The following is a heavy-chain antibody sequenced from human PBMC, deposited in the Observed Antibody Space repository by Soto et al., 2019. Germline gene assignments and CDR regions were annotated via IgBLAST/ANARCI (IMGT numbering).Heavy chain of an antibody. V-gene: IGHV1-2*02. CDR2: INPATGAA. Sequence: QLHLVQSGAVVKKPGASVTVSCSASGYPVTAYYMHWVRQAPGRGLEWMGGINPATGAAKYTQTFQGRVNMARDPSTSTVFMELSGLTSEDPAVFYWARGGGVGVAGSAAFDMWGQGTLVTVSS. D-gene: IGHD3-3*01. J-gene: IGHJ3*02. CDR3: ARGGGVGVAGSAAFDM. CDR1: GYPVTAYY.